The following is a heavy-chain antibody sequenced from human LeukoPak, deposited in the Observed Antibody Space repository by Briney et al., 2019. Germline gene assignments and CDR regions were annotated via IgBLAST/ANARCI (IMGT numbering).Heavy chain of an antibody. D-gene: IGHD3-3*01. CDR2: ISSSSSYI. CDR3: ARPERDYDFWSGYYLYMDV. J-gene: IGHJ6*03. CDR1: GFTFSSYG. Sequence: GGSLRLSCAASGFTFSSYGMHWVRQAPGKGLEWVSSISSSSSYIYYADSVKGRFTISRDNAKNSLYLQMNSLRAEDTAVYYCARPERDYDFWSGYYLYMDVWGKGTTVTVSS. V-gene: IGHV3-21*01.